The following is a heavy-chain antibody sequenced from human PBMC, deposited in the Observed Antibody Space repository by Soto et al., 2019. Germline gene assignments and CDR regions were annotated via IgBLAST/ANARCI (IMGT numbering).Heavy chain of an antibody. D-gene: IGHD1-1*01. CDR2: IYPGDSDI. Sequence: GESLKISCKGSGYSFSSFWIGWVRQMPGKGLELIGVIYPGDSDIRYSPSFEGQVTMSADRSSSTAYLQWSSLKASDTAMYYCAKHTTYRFYGMDVWGQGTTVTVSS. CDR3: AKHTTYRFYGMDV. CDR1: GYSFSSFW. V-gene: IGHV5-51*01. J-gene: IGHJ6*02.